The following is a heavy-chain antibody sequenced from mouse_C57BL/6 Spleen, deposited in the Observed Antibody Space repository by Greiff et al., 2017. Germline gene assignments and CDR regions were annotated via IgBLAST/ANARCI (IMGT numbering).Heavy chain of an antibody. Sequence: QVQLQQPGAELVRPGSSVKLSCKASGYTFTSYWMHWVKQRPIQGLEWIGNIDPSDSETHYNQKFKDKATLTVDKSSSTAYMQLSSLTSEDSAVYYCAREGHSSAAWFAYWGQGTLVTVSA. V-gene: IGHV1-52*01. CDR1: GYTFTSYW. D-gene: IGHD3-3*01. CDR2: IDPSDSET. J-gene: IGHJ3*01. CDR3: AREGHSSAAWFAY.